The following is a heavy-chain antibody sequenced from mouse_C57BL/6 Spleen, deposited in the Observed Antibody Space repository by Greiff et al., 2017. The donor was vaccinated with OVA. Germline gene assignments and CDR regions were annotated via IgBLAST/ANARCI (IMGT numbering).Heavy chain of an antibody. CDR2: IHPNSGST. Sequence: QVQLQQPGAELVKPGASVKLSCKASGYTFTSYWMHWVKQRPGQGLEWIGMIHPNSGSTNYNEKFKSKATLTVDKSSSTAYMQLSTLTSEDSAVYYGARGWDGVYAMDYWGRGTSVTVSS. V-gene: IGHV1-64*01. CDR3: ARGWDGVYAMDY. J-gene: IGHJ4*01. D-gene: IGHD4-1*01. CDR1: GYTFTSYW.